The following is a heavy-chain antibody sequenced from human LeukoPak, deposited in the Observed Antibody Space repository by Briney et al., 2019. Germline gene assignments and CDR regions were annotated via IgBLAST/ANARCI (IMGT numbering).Heavy chain of an antibody. J-gene: IGHJ6*02. V-gene: IGHV3-11*01. CDR2: ITSGGSSS. D-gene: IGHD1-20*01. CDR3: ARRSNGSYNNYGLDV. Sequence: GGSLRLSYAASGFTFSDYYMSWIRQAPGKGLEWLSYITSGGSSSYYADSVRGRFTISRDNTKNSLFLQMNSLRAEDTAVYYCARRSNGSYNNYGLDVWGQGTTVTVSS. CDR1: GFTFSDYY.